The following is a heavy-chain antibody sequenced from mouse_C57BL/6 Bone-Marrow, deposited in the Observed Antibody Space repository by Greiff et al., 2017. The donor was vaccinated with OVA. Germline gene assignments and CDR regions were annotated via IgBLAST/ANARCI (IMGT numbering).Heavy chain of an antibody. J-gene: IGHJ3*01. Sequence: EVQLVESGGGLVKPGGSLKLSCAASGFTFSSYAMSWVRQTPEKRLEWVATISDGGSYTYYPDNVKGRFTISRDNAKNNLYLQMSHLKSEDTAMYYCARDGGAYWGQGTLVTVSA. V-gene: IGHV5-4*01. CDR3: ARDGGAY. CDR1: GFTFSSYA. CDR2: ISDGGSYT.